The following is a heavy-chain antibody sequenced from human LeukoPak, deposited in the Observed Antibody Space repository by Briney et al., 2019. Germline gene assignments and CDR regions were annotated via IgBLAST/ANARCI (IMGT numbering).Heavy chain of an antibody. D-gene: IGHD6-19*01. V-gene: IGHV3-66*02. CDR3: TRGLDSSGWYYFDY. CDR1: GFIVSSNY. Sequence: GGSLRLSCAASGFIVSSNYMSWVRQAPGKGLEGVSDIYSGGSTYYADSVKGRFTISRDNSKNTLYLQMNSLRAEDTAVYYCTRGLDSSGWYYFDYWGQGTLVTVSS. J-gene: IGHJ4*02. CDR2: IYSGGST.